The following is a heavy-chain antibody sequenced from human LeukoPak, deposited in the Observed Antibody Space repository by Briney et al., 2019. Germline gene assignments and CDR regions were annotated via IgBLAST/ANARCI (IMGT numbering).Heavy chain of an antibody. D-gene: IGHD3-9*01. V-gene: IGHV3-7*05. J-gene: IGHJ6*02. CDR1: GFTFSSYW. CDR3: ARVHKLRYFDWLSGGYGMDV. CDR2: IRQDGSEK. Sequence: PGGSLRLSCAASGFTFSSYWMSWVRQAPGKGLEWVANIRQDGSEKYYVDSVKGRFTISRDNAKNSLYLQMNSLRAEDTAVYYCARVHKLRYFDWLSGGYGMDVWGQGTTVTVSS.